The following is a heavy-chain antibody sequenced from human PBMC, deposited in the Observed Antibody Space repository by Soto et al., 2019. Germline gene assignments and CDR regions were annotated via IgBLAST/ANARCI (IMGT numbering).Heavy chain of an antibody. CDR1: GGTFSSYA. CDR2: IIPIFGTA. V-gene: IGHV1-69*12. Sequence: QVQLVQSGAEVKKPGSSVKVSCKASGGTFSSYAISWVRQAPGQGLEWMGGIIPIFGTANYAQKFQGRVTITADESPRTADMELSSLRSEDTAVYYCARGPHIAAHARRYGTDGWGHGTTVTASS. CDR3: ARGPHIAAHARRYGTDG. J-gene: IGHJ6*02. D-gene: IGHD6-6*01.